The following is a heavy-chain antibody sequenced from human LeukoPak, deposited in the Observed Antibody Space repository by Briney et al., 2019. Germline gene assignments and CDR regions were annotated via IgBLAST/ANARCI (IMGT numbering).Heavy chain of an antibody. CDR3: ARIGPYYYDSSGYSPLDY. D-gene: IGHD3-22*01. CDR1: GGSFSGYY. V-gene: IGHV4-34*01. CDR2: INHGGST. Sequence: PSETLSLTCAVYGGSFSGYYWSWIRQPPGKGLEWIGEINHGGSTNYKPSLKSRVTISVDTSKNQFSLKLSSVTPADTAVYYCARIGPYYYDSSGYSPLDYWGQGTLVTVSS. J-gene: IGHJ4*02.